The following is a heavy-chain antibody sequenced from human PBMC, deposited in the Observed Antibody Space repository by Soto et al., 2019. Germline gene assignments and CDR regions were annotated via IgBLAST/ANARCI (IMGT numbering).Heavy chain of an antibody. CDR1: GFTFSSYS. CDR3: ARDPIYDYVWGSYRDHGTGGVYYYYGMDV. V-gene: IGHV3-48*02. CDR2: ISSSSSTI. Sequence: GGSLRLSCAASGFTFSSYSMNWVRQAPGKGLEWVSYISSSSSTIYYADSVKGRFTISRDNAKNSLYLQMNSLRDEDTAVYYCARDPIYDYVWGSYRDHGTGGVYYYYGMDVWGQGTTVTVSS. J-gene: IGHJ6*02. D-gene: IGHD3-16*02.